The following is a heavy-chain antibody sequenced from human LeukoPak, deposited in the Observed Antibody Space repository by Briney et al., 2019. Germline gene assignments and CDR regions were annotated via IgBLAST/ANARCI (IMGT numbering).Heavy chain of an antibody. D-gene: IGHD1-26*01. CDR3: AKDLGPFYSGTYPPGY. J-gene: IGHJ4*02. Sequence: GGSLRLSCGASGFTFSSFGMHWARQAPGKGLEWVTFIQYDTSNKSYADSVKGRFTVSRDNSRNTLYLQMNSLRPEDTAVYYCAKDLGPFYSGTYPPGYWGQGTLVTVSS. CDR1: GFTFSSFG. CDR2: IQYDTSNK. V-gene: IGHV3-30*02.